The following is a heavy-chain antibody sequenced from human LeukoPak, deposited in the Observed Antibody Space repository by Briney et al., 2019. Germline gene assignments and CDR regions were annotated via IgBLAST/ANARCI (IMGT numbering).Heavy chain of an antibody. J-gene: IGHJ4*02. V-gene: IGHV1-18*01. CDR1: GYTFTSYG. CDR3: ARDLGVDIVVVVAATPYVVDY. D-gene: IGHD2-15*01. Sequence: GASVKVSCKASGYTFTSYGISWVRQAPGQGLEWMGWISAYNGNTNYAQKLQGRVTMTTDTSTSTAYMELRSLRSGDTAVYYCARDLGVDIVVVVAATPYVVDYWGQGTLVTVSS. CDR2: ISAYNGNT.